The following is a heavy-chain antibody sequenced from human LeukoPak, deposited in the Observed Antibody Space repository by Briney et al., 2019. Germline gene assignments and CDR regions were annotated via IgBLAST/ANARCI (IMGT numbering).Heavy chain of an antibody. D-gene: IGHD3-22*01. J-gene: IGHJ4*02. V-gene: IGHV4-61*02. CDR3: AGESLDYDSSL. Sequence: SQTLSLTCTVSGGSISSGSYYWSWIRQPAGKGLEWIGRIYTSGSTNYNPSLKSRVTISVDTSKNQFSLKLSSVTAADTAVYYCAGESLDYDSSLWGQGTLVTVSS. CDR2: IYTSGST. CDR1: GGSISSGSYY.